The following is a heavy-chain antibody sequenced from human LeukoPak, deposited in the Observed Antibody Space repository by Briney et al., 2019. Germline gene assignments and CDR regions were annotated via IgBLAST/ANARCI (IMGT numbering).Heavy chain of an antibody. D-gene: IGHD1-7*01. Sequence: SETLSLTCTVSGGSISSYYWSWIRQPPGKGLEWIGYIYYSGSTNYNPSLKSRVTISVDTSKSQFSLKLSSVTAADTAVYYCARDFGDWNYDYWGQGTLVTVSS. CDR1: GGSISSYY. CDR2: IYYSGST. CDR3: ARDFGDWNYDY. V-gene: IGHV4-59*01. J-gene: IGHJ4*02.